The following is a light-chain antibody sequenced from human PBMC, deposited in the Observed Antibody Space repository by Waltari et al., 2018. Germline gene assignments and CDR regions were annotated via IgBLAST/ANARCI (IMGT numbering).Light chain of an antibody. CDR1: QSVATN. Sequence: EKVMTQSPATLSVSPGEVVTLPCRASQSVATNLAWYQQRPGQAPRLLIYEASSRASGIPARFSGSGSGTEFTLTISGLQSEDCAIYYCQQYNDWYSFGQGTKLAIK. J-gene: IGKJ2*03. CDR2: EAS. CDR3: QQYNDWYS. V-gene: IGKV3-15*01.